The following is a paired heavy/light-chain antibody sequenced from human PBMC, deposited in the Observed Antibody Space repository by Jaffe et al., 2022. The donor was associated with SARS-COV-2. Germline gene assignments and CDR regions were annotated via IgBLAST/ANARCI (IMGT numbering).Heavy chain of an antibody. J-gene: IGHJ2*01. CDR3: ARTLRYSNVGYYRQFDL. D-gene: IGHD3-22*01. Sequence: EGQLVESGGGLVQPGGSLRLSCEGSGFTFNSHWMSWVRQAPGKGLEWVANIQKDGSEKNYVDSVKGRFHISRDNAESSLFLEMNNLNAGDSALYYCARTLRYSNVGYYRQFDLWGRGTLVTVSS. CDR2: IQKDGSEK. CDR1: GFTFNSHW. V-gene: IGHV3-7*03.
Light chain of an antibody. CDR2: WAF. CDR3: QQYYDLPT. J-gene: IGKJ1*01. Sequence: DIVMTQSPDSLAVSLGERATINCKTSQHILDNSRINNYLAWYQQKPGQPPKLLFHWAFYRESGVPDRFSASGSGTDFTLTISSVQAEDMAVYYCQQYYDLPTFGQGTKVEI. V-gene: IGKV4-1*01. CDR1: QHILDNSRINNY.